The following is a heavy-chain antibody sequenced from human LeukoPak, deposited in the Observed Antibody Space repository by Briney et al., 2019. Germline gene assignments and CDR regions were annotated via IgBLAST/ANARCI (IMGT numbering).Heavy chain of an antibody. CDR1: GFTFSSYA. J-gene: IGHJ4*02. CDR2: ISGSGGST. D-gene: IGHD3-16*01. Sequence: GGSLRLSCAASGFTFSSYAMSWVRQAPGKGLEWVSGISGSGGSTYYADSVKGRFTISRDNSKNTLYLQMSSLRVEDTAIYYCAEGGGGRYDYWGRGTLVTVSS. CDR3: AEGGGGRYDY. V-gene: IGHV3-23*01.